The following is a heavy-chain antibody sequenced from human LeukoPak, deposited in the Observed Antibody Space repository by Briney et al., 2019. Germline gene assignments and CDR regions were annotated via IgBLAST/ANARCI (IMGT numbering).Heavy chain of an antibody. CDR2: ISESGDDT. D-gene: IGHD5-24*01. J-gene: IGHJ5*02. CDR3: AKQFVDV. V-gene: IGHV3-23*01. CDR1: GFTFTNFA. Sequence: GGSLRLSCVASGFTFTNFAMNWVRQAPGKGLEWVSSISESGDDTAYADSVKGRFTISRDNSRNTLYLQMISLRAEDTAVYYCAKQFVDVWGQGTLVTVSS.